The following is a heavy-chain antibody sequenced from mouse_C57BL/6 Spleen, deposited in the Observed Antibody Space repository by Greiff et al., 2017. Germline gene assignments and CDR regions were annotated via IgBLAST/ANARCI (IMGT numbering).Heavy chain of an antibody. CDR3: ARGAIYYGNFFDY. J-gene: IGHJ2*01. D-gene: IGHD2-1*01. CDR1: GYAFSSYW. V-gene: IGHV1-80*01. Sequence: QVQLQQSGAELVKPGASVKISCKASGYAFSSYWMNWVKQRPGKGLEWIGQIYPGDGDTNYNGKFKGKATLTADKSSSTAYMQLSSLTSEDSAVYFCARGAIYYGNFFDYWGQGTTLTVSS. CDR2: IYPGDGDT.